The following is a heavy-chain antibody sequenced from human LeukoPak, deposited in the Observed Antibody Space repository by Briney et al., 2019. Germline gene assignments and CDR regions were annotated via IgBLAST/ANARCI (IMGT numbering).Heavy chain of an antibody. CDR1: GGTFSSYA. CDR3: ARDSGPGSGYLN. Sequence: GASVKVSCKASGGTFSSYAISWVRQAPGQGLEWMGRIIPILGIANYAQKFQGRVTITADKSTSTAYMELSSLRSDDTAVYYCARDSGPGSGYLNWGQGTLVTVSS. J-gene: IGHJ4*02. CDR2: IIPILGIA. D-gene: IGHD3-22*01. V-gene: IGHV1-69*04.